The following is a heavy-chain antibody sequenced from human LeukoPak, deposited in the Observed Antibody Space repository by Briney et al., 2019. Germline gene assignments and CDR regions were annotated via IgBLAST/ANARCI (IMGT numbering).Heavy chain of an antibody. CDR1: GYTFTSYG. CDR3: ARVEISVAQFDY. Sequence: ASMKDSCKASGYTFTSYGISWVRQAPGQGFEWMGWISAYNGNTNYAQKLQGRVTMTTDTSTSTAYMELRSLRSDDTAVYFCARVEISVAQFDYWGQGTLVTVSS. D-gene: IGHD6-19*01. CDR2: ISAYNGNT. J-gene: IGHJ4*02. V-gene: IGHV1-18*01.